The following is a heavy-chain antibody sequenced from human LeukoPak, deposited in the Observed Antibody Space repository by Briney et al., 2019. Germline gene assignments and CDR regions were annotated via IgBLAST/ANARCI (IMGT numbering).Heavy chain of an antibody. CDR1: GGSISSGDYY. J-gene: IGHJ4*02. CDR3: ARDRYGSGSYERGFDY. CDR2: IYYSGST. Sequence: SQTLSLTCTVSGGSISSGDYYWSWIRQPPGKGLEWIGYIYYSGSTYYNPSLKSRVTISVDTSKNQFSLKLSSVTAADTAVYYCARDRYGSGSYERGFDYWGQGTLVTVSS. V-gene: IGHV4-30-4*01. D-gene: IGHD3-10*01.